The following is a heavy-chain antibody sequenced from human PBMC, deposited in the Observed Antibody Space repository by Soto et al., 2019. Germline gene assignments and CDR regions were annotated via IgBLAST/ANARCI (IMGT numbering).Heavy chain of an antibody. D-gene: IGHD6-13*01. CDR2: ISYSGST. J-gene: IGHJ4*02. V-gene: IGHV4-59*01. CDR3: ARGTSWQLPFDY. Sequence: XLSLTCTVSSYSISRYYWSWIRQPPGKRLEWIGYISYSGSTDYNPSLKSRVTISGDTSKNQFSLKVSSVTAADTAVYYCARGTSWQLPFDYWGQGTLVTVSS. CDR1: SYSISRYY.